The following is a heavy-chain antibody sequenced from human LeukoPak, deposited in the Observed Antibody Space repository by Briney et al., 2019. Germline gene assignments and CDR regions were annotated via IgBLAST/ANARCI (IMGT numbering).Heavy chain of an antibody. D-gene: IGHD2-8*01. CDR3: ATTKLYLDAFDI. V-gene: IGHV1-18*01. CDR2: ISAYNGNT. J-gene: IGHJ3*02. Sequence: ASVKVSCKASGYTFTSYGISWVRQAPGQGLEWMGWISAYNGNTNYAQKLQGRVTMTTDTSTSTAYMELRSLRSEDTAVYYCATTKLYLDAFDIWGQGTMVTVSS. CDR1: GYTFTSYG.